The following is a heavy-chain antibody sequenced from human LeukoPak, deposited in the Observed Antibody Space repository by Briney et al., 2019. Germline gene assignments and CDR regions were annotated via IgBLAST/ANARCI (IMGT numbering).Heavy chain of an antibody. V-gene: IGHV3-23*01. Sequence: PGGSLRLSCTASGFTFSSYAMNWVRQAPGKGLEWVSGIGAGGTFTYYADSVKGRFTISRDNSKTTLYLQMNSLRAEDTAVYYCAKDGGSWSPYYFDYWGQGTLVTASS. J-gene: IGHJ4*02. CDR2: IGAGGTFT. CDR3: AKDGGSWSPYYFDY. CDR1: GFTFSSYA. D-gene: IGHD2-8*02.